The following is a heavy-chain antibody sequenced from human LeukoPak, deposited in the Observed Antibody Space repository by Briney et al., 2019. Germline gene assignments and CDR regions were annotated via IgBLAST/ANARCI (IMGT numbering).Heavy chain of an antibody. CDR2: IYYSGST. V-gene: IGHV4-59*12. Sequence: SETLSLTCTVSGGSISSYYWSWIRQPPGKGLEWIGYIYYSGSTNYNPSLKSRVTISVDTSKNQFSLKLNSVTAADTAVYYCARRTVHCSSTSCPFSYYYYYYMDVWGKGTTVTISS. CDR1: GGSISSYY. D-gene: IGHD2-2*01. J-gene: IGHJ6*03. CDR3: ARRTVHCSSTSCPFSYYYYYYMDV.